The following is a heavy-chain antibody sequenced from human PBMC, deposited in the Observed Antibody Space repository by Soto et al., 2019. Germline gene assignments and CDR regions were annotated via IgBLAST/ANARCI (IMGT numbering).Heavy chain of an antibody. Sequence: QLQLQESGPGLVKPSETLSLTCTVSGGSISSSSYYWGWIRQPPGKGLEWIGSIYYSGSTYYNPSLKSRVTISVDTSKNQFSLKLSSVTAADTAVYYCARPEYSSSSKLVGAFDIWGQGTMVTVSS. V-gene: IGHV4-39*01. CDR2: IYYSGST. D-gene: IGHD6-6*01. J-gene: IGHJ3*02. CDR1: GGSISSSSYY. CDR3: ARPEYSSSSKLVGAFDI.